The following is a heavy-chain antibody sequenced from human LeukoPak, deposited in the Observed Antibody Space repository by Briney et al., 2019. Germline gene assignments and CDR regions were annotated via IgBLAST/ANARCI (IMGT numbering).Heavy chain of an antibody. CDR2: INHSGST. Sequence: SETLSLTCAVYGGSFSGYYWSWIRQPPGKGLEWIGEINHSGSTNYNPSLKSRVTISVDTSKNQFSLKLSSVTAADTAVYYCARLGRYYGSGSYYNEDYWGQGTLVTVSS. J-gene: IGHJ4*02. CDR1: GGSFSGYY. D-gene: IGHD3-10*01. V-gene: IGHV4-34*01. CDR3: ARLGRYYGSGSYYNEDY.